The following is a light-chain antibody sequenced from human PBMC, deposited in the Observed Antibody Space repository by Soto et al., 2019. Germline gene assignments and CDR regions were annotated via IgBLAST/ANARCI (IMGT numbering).Light chain of an antibody. J-gene: IGKJ2*01. CDR2: AAS. Sequence: DIQMTQSPSSLSASVGDRVTITCRASQSISGYLSWYYQRPGKAPKLLISAASTLQSGVPSRFSGSGSGTDFTLTISSLLPEDSATYYCRQRYTVPSTFGQGTKLEVK. V-gene: IGKV1-39*01. CDR1: QSISGY. CDR3: RQRYTVPST.